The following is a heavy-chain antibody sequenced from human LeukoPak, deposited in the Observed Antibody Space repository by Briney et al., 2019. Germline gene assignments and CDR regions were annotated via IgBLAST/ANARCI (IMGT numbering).Heavy chain of an antibody. CDR2: VSGSGNNT. D-gene: IGHD3-10*01. V-gene: IGHV3-23*01. CDR3: GRHTGSGGYSPTDY. J-gene: IGHJ4*02. Sequence: GGSLRLSCAASGFTFSSYAMSWVRQAPGKGLEWVSGVSGSGNNTYYAGSVKGRFTISRDNSRNTVYLQMNSLRAEDTAVYYCGRHTGSGGYSPTDYWGQGTLATVSS. CDR1: GFTFSSYA.